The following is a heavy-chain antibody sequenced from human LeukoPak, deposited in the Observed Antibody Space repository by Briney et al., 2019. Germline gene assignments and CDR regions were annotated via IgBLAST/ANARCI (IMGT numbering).Heavy chain of an antibody. Sequence: SEALSLTCTVSGGSLSSYYWSWVRQPAGKGLEWIVRIYTSGDTTYNPSLKSRVTMSVDTSKNQFSLKLTSVTAADTAVYYRARDQGWPFHFDCWGQGALVIVSS. CDR3: ARDQGWPFHFDC. CDR1: GGSLSSYY. V-gene: IGHV4-4*07. D-gene: IGHD6-19*01. J-gene: IGHJ4*02. CDR2: IYTSGDT.